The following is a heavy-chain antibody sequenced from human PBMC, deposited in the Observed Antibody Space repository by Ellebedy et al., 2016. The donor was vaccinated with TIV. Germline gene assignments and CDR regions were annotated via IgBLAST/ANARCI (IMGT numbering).Heavy chain of an antibody. V-gene: IGHV3-21*01. CDR1: GFTFSSYS. Sequence: GESLKISXAASGFTFSSYSMNWVRQAPGKGLEWVSSISSSSSYIYYADSVKGRFTISRDNAKNSLYLQMNSLRAEDTAVYYCARDRANYDSSGYYYVGPFDYWGQGTLVTVSS. D-gene: IGHD3-22*01. J-gene: IGHJ4*02. CDR2: ISSSSSYI. CDR3: ARDRANYDSSGYYYVGPFDY.